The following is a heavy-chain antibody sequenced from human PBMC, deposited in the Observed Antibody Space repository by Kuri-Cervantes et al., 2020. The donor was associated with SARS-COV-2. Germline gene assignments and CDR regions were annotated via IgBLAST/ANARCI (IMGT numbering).Heavy chain of an antibody. CDR3: ARVISITIFGVAIRGHGWFDP. J-gene: IGHJ5*01. CDR1: GSSIRSDGYS. Sequence: SETLTLTCAVSGSSIRSDGYSWTWIRQPPGKGLVWIGYIHHGGKTYSYNPSLKSRVTISLDTSRFQFSLKLHSVTAAATVVYYCARVISITIFGVAIRGHGWFDPWGQGTLVTVSS. CDR2: IHHGGKT. D-gene: IGHD3-3*01. V-gene: IGHV4-30-2*01.